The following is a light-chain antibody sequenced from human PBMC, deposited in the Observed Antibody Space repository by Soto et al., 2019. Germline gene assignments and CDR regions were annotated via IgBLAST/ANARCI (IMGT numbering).Light chain of an antibody. V-gene: IGLV2-14*03. CDR1: SGDVGAFDY. J-gene: IGLJ3*02. CDR2: DVS. CDR3: ASYTTSSTLV. Sequence: QSALTQPASVSGSPGQSITISCAGTSGDVGAFDYVSWYQHHPGKVPKLMIYDVSDRPSGVSTRFSGSKSANMASLTISGLQDDDEADYYCASYTTSSTLVFGGGTKLTVL.